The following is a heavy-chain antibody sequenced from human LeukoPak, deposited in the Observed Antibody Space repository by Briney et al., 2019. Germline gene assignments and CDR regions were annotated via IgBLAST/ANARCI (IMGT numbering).Heavy chain of an antibody. J-gene: IGHJ6*02. CDR3: ARARVGSYYGSERRGYFYYGLDV. D-gene: IGHD3-10*01. Sequence: SETLSLTCAVYDGSFSGYCWSWIRQPPGKGPEWIGEINTRGTNTYNPSLKSRVTISVDTPKNHLSLRLSSVTAADTAVYYCARARVGSYYGSERRGYFYYGLDVWGQGTAVTVSS. CDR2: INTRGTN. V-gene: IGHV4-34*01. CDR1: DGSFSGYC.